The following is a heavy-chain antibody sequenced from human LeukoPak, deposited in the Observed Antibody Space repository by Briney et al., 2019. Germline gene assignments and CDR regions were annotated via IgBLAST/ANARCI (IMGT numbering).Heavy chain of an antibody. Sequence: SETLSLTCSVSGGSINTSPYYWGWIRQSPGKGLEWIGTFYYSGSTYYNASLKSQVSISVDTSKNQFSLKLSSVTAADTAVYYCARSRGGFYYFDYWGQGTLVTVSS. CDR2: FYYSGST. D-gene: IGHD3-16*01. J-gene: IGHJ4*02. CDR1: GGSINTSPYY. V-gene: IGHV4-39*07. CDR3: ARSRGGFYYFDY.